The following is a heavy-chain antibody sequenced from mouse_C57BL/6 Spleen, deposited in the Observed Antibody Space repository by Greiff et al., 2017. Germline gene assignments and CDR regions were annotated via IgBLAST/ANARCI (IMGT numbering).Heavy chain of an antibody. Sequence: QVQLQQSGPELVKPGASVKISCKASGYAFSSSWMNWVKQRPGKGLEWIGRIYPGDGDTTYNGKFKGKATLTADKSSSTAYMQLSSLTSEDSAVYFCARDYHGRVYFEVWGTGTTVTVAS. CDR1: GYAFSSSW. V-gene: IGHV1-82*01. J-gene: IGHJ1*03. CDR2: IYPGDGDT. CDR3: ARDYHGRVYFEV. D-gene: IGHD1-1*01.